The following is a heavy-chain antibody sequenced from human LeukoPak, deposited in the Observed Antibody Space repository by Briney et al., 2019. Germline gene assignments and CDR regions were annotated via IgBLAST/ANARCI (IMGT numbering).Heavy chain of an antibody. CDR3: ARHDLTIFGVAIRY. V-gene: IGHV4-34*01. CDR2: INHSGST. D-gene: IGHD3-3*01. Sequence: SETLSLTRAVYGGSFSGYYWSWIRQPPGKGLEWIGEINHSGSTNYNPSLKSRVTILVDTSKNQFSLKLSSVTAADTAVYYCARHDLTIFGVAIRYWGQGTLVTVSS. CDR1: GGSFSGYY. J-gene: IGHJ4*02.